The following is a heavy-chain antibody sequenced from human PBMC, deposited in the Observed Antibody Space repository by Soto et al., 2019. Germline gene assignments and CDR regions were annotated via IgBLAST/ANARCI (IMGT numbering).Heavy chain of an antibody. CDR1: GGSISSGDYY. D-gene: IGHD2-8*01. CDR2: IYYSGST. V-gene: IGHV4-30-4*01. J-gene: IGHJ3*02. Sequence: QVQLRESGPGLVKPSQTLSLTCTVSGGSISSGDYYWSWIRQPPGKGLEWIGYIYYSGSTYYNPSLKSRVTISVDTSKNQFSLKLSSVTAAATAVYYCARGYCTNGVCYTDAFDIWGQGTMVTVSS. CDR3: ARGYCTNGVCYTDAFDI.